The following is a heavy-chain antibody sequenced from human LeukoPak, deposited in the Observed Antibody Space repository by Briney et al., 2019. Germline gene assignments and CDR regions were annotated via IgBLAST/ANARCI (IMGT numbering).Heavy chain of an antibody. V-gene: IGHV3-23*01. CDR2: ISGNGDIT. Sequence: GGSLRLSCAASGFTFSGYAMSWVRQAPGKGLEWVSAISGNGDITYYTDSVKGRFTISRDNCKNTLYLQMNSLRAEDTAVYYCAKVTGGDMITYGGLDYWGQGTLVTVSS. D-gene: IGHD3-16*01. CDR3: AKVTGGDMITYGGLDY. J-gene: IGHJ4*02. CDR1: GFTFSGYA.